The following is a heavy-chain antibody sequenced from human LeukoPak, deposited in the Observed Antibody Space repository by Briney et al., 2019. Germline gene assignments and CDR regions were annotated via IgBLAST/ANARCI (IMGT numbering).Heavy chain of an antibody. CDR2: INPNSGGT. J-gene: IGHJ3*02. Sequence: GASVKVSCKASGYTFTGYYMHWVRQAPGQGLKWMGWINPNSGGTNYAQNFQGWVTMTRDTSISTAYMELSRLRSDDTAVYYCARDSAGDYDFWSGHDAFDIWGQGTMVTVSS. V-gene: IGHV1-2*04. D-gene: IGHD3-3*01. CDR3: ARDSAGDYDFWSGHDAFDI. CDR1: GYTFTGYY.